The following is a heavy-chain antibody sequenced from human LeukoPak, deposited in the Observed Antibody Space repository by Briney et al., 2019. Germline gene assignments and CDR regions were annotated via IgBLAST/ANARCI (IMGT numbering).Heavy chain of an antibody. V-gene: IGHV3-73*01. CDR3: TTVTSVVPAAPDY. CDR2: IRSKANSYAT. J-gene: IGHJ4*02. D-gene: IGHD2-2*01. CDR1: GFTFSGSA. Sequence: GGSLKLSCAASGFTFSGSAMHWVRQASGKGLEWVGRIRSKANSYATAYAASVKGRFTISRDDSKNTAYLQMNSLKTEDTAVYYCTTVTSVVPAAPDYWGQGTLVTVSS.